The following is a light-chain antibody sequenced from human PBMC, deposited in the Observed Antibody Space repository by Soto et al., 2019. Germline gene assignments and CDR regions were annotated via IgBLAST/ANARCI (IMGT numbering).Light chain of an antibody. CDR2: GAS. V-gene: IGKV3-20*01. J-gene: IGKJ2*01. CDR1: QSVSSSQ. CDR3: QQFGSSPEYT. Sequence: EIVLTQSPGTLSLSSGERATLSCRASQSVSSSQLAWYQQKPGQAPRLLIYGASTTATGIPDRFSGGGSGTDFTLTISRLEPEDFAVYYCQQFGSSPEYTFGQGTKLEVK.